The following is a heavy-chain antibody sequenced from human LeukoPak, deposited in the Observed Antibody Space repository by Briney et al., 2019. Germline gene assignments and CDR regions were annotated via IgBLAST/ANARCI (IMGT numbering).Heavy chain of an antibody. V-gene: IGHV3-21*01. CDR2: ISSSSSYI. Sequence: GGSLRLSCAASGFTFSSYSMNWVRRAPGKGLEWVSSISSSSSYIYYADSVKGRFTISRDNAKNSLYLQMNSLRAEDTAVYYCARDKGRDGYNLHFDYWGQGTLVTASS. CDR3: ARDKGRDGYNLHFDY. D-gene: IGHD5-24*01. CDR1: GFTFSSYS. J-gene: IGHJ4*02.